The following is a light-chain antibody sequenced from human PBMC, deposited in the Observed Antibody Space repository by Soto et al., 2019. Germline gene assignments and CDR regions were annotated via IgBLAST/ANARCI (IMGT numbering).Light chain of an antibody. J-gene: IGKJ1*01. CDR3: HQYYRSPQT. V-gene: IGKV4-1*01. Sequence: DIVMTQSPDSLAVSLGERATVNCKSSQSILYTSNNKNYLAWYQHKPGQPPKLLIYWASTRGSGVPDRFSGSGSGTDFTLTISSLQAEDVAVYYCHQYYRSPQTFGQGTKVEIK. CDR2: WAS. CDR1: QSILYTSNNKNY.